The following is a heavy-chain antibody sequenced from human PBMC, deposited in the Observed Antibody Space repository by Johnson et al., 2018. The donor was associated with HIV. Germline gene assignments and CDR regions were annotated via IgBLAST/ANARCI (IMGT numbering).Heavy chain of an antibody. J-gene: IGHJ3*02. CDR1: GFTFSIYA. CDR2: ISYDRINK. Sequence: QVQLVESGGGVVQTGRSLRLSCAASGFTFSIYAMHWVRQAPVKGLDWVAIISYDRINKYYAHTVQCRFTISRDNSKHTLYLQMNSRRIEDTAVYYCASVDTAMVDTFDIWGQGTMVTVSS. V-gene: IGHV3-30-3*01. CDR3: ASVDTAMVDTFDI. D-gene: IGHD5-18*01.